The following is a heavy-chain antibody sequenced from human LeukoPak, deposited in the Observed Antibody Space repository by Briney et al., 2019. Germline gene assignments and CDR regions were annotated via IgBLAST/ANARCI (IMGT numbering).Heavy chain of an antibody. V-gene: IGHV4-30-4*08. CDR3: ARGDGYNPVNLDY. D-gene: IGHD5-24*01. Sequence: SETLSLTCTVSGGSISSGDYYWSWIRQPPGKGLEWIGYIYYSGSTYYNPSLKSRVTISVDTSKNQFSLQLNSVTPEDTAVYYCARGDGYNPVNLDYWGQGTLVTVSS. CDR1: GGSISSGDYY. CDR2: IYYSGST. J-gene: IGHJ4*02.